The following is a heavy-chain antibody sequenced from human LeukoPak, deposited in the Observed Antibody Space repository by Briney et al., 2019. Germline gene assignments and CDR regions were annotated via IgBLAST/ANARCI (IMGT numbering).Heavy chain of an antibody. CDR2: ISAYSGDT. CDR1: GYTFTSYG. CDR3: ATLHGDDFDY. Sequence: ASVKVSCKASGYTFTSYGISWVRQAPGQGLEWMGWISAYSGDTNYAQKFQGRATMTTDTSTSTAYMELRSLSSDDTAVYYCATLHGDDFDYWGQGTLVTVSS. J-gene: IGHJ4*02. V-gene: IGHV1-18*01. D-gene: IGHD4-17*01.